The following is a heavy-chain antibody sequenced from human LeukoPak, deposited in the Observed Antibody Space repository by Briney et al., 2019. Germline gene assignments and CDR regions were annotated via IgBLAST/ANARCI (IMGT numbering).Heavy chain of an antibody. J-gene: IGHJ4*02. V-gene: IGHV1-2*02. CDR1: GYTFTGSY. CDR3: ARGVGFYDSSGYYLWDY. D-gene: IGHD3-22*01. Sequence: ASVKVSCKASGYTFTGSYMHWVRQAPGQGLESMGWSNPNSGGTNYAQKFQGRATMTRDTSISTAYMELSRLRSDDTAVYYCARGVGFYDSSGYYLWDYWGQGTLVTVSS. CDR2: SNPNSGGT.